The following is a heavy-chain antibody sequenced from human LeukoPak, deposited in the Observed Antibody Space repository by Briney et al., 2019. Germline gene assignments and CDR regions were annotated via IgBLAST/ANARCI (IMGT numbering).Heavy chain of an antibody. V-gene: IGHV1-8*01. Sequence: GASVKVSCKASGYTFTSYDINWVRQATGQGLEWMGWMNPNSGNTGYAQKFQGRVTMTRNTSISTAYMELRSLRSDDTAVYYCARESPDSSGLYGMDVWGQGTTVTVSS. J-gene: IGHJ6*02. CDR1: GYTFTSYD. CDR2: MNPNSGNT. D-gene: IGHD3-22*01. CDR3: ARESPDSSGLYGMDV.